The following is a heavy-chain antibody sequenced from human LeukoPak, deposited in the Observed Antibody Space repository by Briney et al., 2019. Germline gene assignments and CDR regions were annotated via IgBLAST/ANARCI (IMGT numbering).Heavy chain of an antibody. J-gene: IGHJ4*02. CDR3: AREGYYYDSSGYYSTYFDY. Sequence: PSGGSLRLSCAASGFTFSSYWMSWVRQAPGKGLEWVANIKQDGSEKCYVDSVKSRFTISRDNAKNSLYLQMNSLRAEDTAVYYCAREGYYYDSSGYYSTYFDYWGQGTLVTVSS. CDR2: IKQDGSEK. D-gene: IGHD3-22*01. V-gene: IGHV3-7*01. CDR1: GFTFSSYW.